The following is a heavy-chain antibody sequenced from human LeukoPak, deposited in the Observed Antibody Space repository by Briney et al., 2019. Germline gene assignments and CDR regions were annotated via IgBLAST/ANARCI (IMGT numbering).Heavy chain of an antibody. Sequence: PSETLSLTCTVSGGSISSYYWSWIRQPQRKGLEWIGYIYYSGSTNYNTSLKRRVTISVDTSNNQFSLKLISVTAADTAVYYWARANNYYYGMDVWGQGTTVTVSS. V-gene: IGHV4-59*01. J-gene: IGHJ6*02. CDR3: ARANNYYYGMDV. CDR1: GGSISSYY. CDR2: IYYSGST.